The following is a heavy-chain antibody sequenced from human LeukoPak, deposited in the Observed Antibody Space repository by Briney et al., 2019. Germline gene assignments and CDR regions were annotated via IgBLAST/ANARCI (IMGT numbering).Heavy chain of an antibody. CDR2: ISYDGSNK. CDR3: AKSPRRDCSSTSCHYY. J-gene: IGHJ4*02. V-gene: IGHV3-30*18. Sequence: GRSLRLSCAASGFTFSSYGMHWVRQAPGKGLEWVAVISYDGSNKYYADSVKGRFTISRDNSKNTLYLQMNSLRAEDTAVYYCAKSPRRDCSSTSCHYYWGQGTLVTVSS. D-gene: IGHD2-2*01. CDR1: GFTFSSYG.